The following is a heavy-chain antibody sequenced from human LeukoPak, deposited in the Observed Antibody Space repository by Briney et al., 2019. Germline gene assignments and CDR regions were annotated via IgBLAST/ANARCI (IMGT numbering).Heavy chain of an antibody. CDR1: GGSISSGGYY. CDR3: ARSTGGYYGSGSYENWFDP. CDR2: IYYSGST. V-gene: IGHV4-31*03. J-gene: IGHJ5*02. Sequence: PSETLSLTCTVSGGSISSGGYYWSWIRQHPGKGLEWIGYIYYSGSTYYNPSLKSRVTISVDTSKNQFSLKLSSVTAADTAVYYCARSTGGYYGSGSYENWFDPWGQGTLVTVSS. D-gene: IGHD3-10*01.